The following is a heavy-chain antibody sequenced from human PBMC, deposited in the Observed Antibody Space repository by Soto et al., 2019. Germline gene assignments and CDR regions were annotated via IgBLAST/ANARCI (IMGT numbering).Heavy chain of an antibody. V-gene: IGHV4-59*08. CDR3: ARQGFGQLHGLVDV. CDR2: INHSGLT. D-gene: IGHD3-10*01. Sequence: QVQLQESGPGLVKPSETLSLTCSVSGGSITSHYCSWFRQPPGQGLEWIGYINHSGLTSYNPSLKSRVTMSVDTSKNQLSLKVHSVTAADTALYYCARQGFGQLHGLVDVWGPGTTGTVSS. J-gene: IGHJ6*02. CDR1: GGSITSHY.